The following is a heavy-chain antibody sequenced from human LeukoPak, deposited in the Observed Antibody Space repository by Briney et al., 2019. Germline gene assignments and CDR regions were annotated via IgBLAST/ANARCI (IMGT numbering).Heavy chain of an antibody. V-gene: IGHV3-48*03. CDR3: ARGFRDTAMFLDY. CDR2: ISCSSSND. D-gene: IGHD5-18*01. CDR1: GFTFSSYE. Sequence: GGSLRLSCAASGFTFSSYEMTWVRQAPGKGLEWISAISCSSSNDYYAASVRGRFTISRDTAENSLYLQLNTMRAEDTAVYYCARGFRDTAMFLDYWGQGTLVTVSS. J-gene: IGHJ4*02.